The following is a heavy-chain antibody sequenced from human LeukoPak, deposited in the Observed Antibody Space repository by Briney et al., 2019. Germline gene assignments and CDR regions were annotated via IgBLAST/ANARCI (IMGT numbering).Heavy chain of an antibody. CDR2: IYYSGST. D-gene: IGHD6-6*01. Sequence: SETLSLTCTVSGGSVSSDSYYWSWIRQPPGKGLEWIGYIYYSGSTNYNPSLKSRVTISVDTSKNQFSLKLSSVTAADTAVYYCAKSYSSSSPFDYWGQGTLVTVSS. V-gene: IGHV4-61*01. J-gene: IGHJ4*02. CDR3: AKSYSSSSPFDY. CDR1: GGSVSSDSYY.